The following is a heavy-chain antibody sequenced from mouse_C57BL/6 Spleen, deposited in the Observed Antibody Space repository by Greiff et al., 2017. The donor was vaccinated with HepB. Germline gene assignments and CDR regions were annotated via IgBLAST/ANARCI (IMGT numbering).Heavy chain of an antibody. Sequence: QVQLQQPGAELVKPGASVKLSCKASGYTFTSYWMHWVKKRPGQGLEWIGMIHPNSGSTNYNEKFKSKATMTVDKSSSTAYMKLSSLTSEDSAVYYGARGELRMVYFDYWGQGTTLTVSS. CDR1: GYTFTSYW. V-gene: IGHV1-64*01. J-gene: IGHJ2*01. CDR2: IHPNSGST. D-gene: IGHD1-1*01. CDR3: ARGELRMVYFDY.